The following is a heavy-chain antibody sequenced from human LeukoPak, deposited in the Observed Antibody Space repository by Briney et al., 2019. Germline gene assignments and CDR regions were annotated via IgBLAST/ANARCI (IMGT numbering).Heavy chain of an antibody. CDR1: GFTFSSYG. J-gene: IGHJ4*02. Sequence: PGGSLRLSCAASGFTFSSYGMHWVRQAPGKGLEWVAFIRYDGSNKYYADSVKGRFTISRDNSKNTLYLQMNSLRAEDTAVYYCAKAGRAVVPAARMDYWGQGTLVTVSS. CDR2: IRYDGSNK. D-gene: IGHD2-2*01. CDR3: AKAGRAVVPAARMDY. V-gene: IGHV3-30*02.